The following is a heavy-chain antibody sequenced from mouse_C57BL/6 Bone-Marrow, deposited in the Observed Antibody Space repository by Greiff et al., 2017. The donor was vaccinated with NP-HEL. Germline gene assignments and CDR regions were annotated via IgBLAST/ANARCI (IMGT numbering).Heavy chain of an antibody. CDR3: ARLVYYDYDVGYFDV. CDR2: INPNNGGT. Sequence: EVQLQQSGPELVKPGASVKMSCKASGYTFTDYNMHWVKQSHGKSLEWIGYINPNNGGTSYNQKFKGKATLTVNKSSSTAYMELRSLTSEDSAVYYCARLVYYDYDVGYFDVWGTGTTVTVSS. J-gene: IGHJ1*03. V-gene: IGHV1-22*01. CDR1: GYTFTDYN. D-gene: IGHD2-4*01.